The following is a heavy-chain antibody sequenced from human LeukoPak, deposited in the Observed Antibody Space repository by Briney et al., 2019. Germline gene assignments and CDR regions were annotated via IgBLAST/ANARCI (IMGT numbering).Heavy chain of an antibody. D-gene: IGHD4-17*01. CDR3: AKDSGYDDFYYFDY. CDR1: GFTFDDYA. CDR2: ISWNSGSI. Sequence: GGSQRLSCAASGFTFDDYAMHWVRQAPGKGLEWVSGISWNSGSIGYADSVKGRFTISRDNAKNSLYLQMNSLRAEDMALYYCAKDSGYDDFYYFDYWGQGTLVTVSS. J-gene: IGHJ4*02. V-gene: IGHV3-9*03.